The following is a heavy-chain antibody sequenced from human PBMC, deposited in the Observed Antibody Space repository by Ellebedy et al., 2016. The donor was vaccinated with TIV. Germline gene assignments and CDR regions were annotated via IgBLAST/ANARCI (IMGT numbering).Heavy chain of an antibody. J-gene: IGHJ5*02. CDR1: GFSFSSYW. D-gene: IGHD4-17*01. V-gene: IGHV3-7*01. Sequence: GESLKISCIASGFSFSSYWMAWVRQAPGKGLEWVADIRQEGAVKYYADSVKGRFTISRDNANKSLFLQMNNLRVEDTAVYYCARRGSYGDYAVQINSWFDTWGRGTLVTVSS. CDR3: ARRGSYGDYAVQINSWFDT. CDR2: IRQEGAVK.